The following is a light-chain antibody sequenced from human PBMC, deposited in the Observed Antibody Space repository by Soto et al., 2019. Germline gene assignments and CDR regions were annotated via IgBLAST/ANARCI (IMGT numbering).Light chain of an antibody. Sequence: QSALTQPASVSGSPGQSITISCTGTSSDVGNYNYVSWYQHHPGKAPKLIIYEVTKRPSGVPDRFSGSKSGNTASLTVSGLQTEDEADYYCSSYAGHNNYVFATGTKLTVL. CDR2: EVT. CDR3: SSYAGHNNYV. CDR1: SSDVGNYNY. J-gene: IGLJ1*01. V-gene: IGLV2-8*01.